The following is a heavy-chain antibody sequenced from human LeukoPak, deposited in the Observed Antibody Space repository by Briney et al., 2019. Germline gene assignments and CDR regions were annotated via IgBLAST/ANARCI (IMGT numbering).Heavy chain of an antibody. CDR2: MNPNSGNT. J-gene: IGHJ5*02. V-gene: IGHV1-8*01. Sequence: ASVKVSCKASGYTFTSYDINWVRQAAGQGLEWMGWMNPNSGNTGYAQKFQGRVTMTRNTSISTAYMELSSLRSEDTAVYYCARMYYFDSGSDNWFVPWGQGTLVTVSS. D-gene: IGHD3-10*01. CDR3: ARMYYFDSGSDNWFVP. CDR1: GYTFTSYD.